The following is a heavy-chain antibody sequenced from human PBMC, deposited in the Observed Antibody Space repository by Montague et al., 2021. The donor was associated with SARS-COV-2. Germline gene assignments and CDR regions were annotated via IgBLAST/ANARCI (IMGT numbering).Heavy chain of an antibody. CDR1: GGSISSYY. CDR2: IYYSGGT. J-gene: IGHJ6*02. D-gene: IGHD6-13*01. CDR3: ASEGVEYNSSWYARYYYYGMDV. V-gene: IGHV4-39*01. Sequence: SETLSLTCTVSGGSISSYYWSWIRQPPGKGLEWIGSIYYSGGTYYNPSLKSRVTISVDTSKNQFSLKLSSVTAADTAVYYCASEGVEYNSSWYARYYYYGMDVWGQGTTVTVSS.